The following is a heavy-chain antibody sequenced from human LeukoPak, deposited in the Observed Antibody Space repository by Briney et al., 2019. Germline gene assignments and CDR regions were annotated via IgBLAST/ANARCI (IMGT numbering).Heavy chain of an antibody. D-gene: IGHD5/OR15-5a*01. Sequence: PGGSLRLSCAASGFTFSSYWMHWVRQAPGKGLVWVSRINSDGSSTSYADSVKGRFTISRDNAKNTLYLQMNSLRAEDTAVYYCAGDTSPVYGAFRMMDVWGQGTTVTVSS. J-gene: IGHJ6*02. V-gene: IGHV3-74*01. CDR3: AGDTSPVYGAFRMMDV. CDR1: GFTFSSYW. CDR2: INSDGSST.